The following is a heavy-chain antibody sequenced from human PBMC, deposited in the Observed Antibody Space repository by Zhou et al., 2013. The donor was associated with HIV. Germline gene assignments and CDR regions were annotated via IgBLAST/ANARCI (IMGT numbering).Heavy chain of an antibody. D-gene: IGHD3-22*01. V-gene: IGHV4-34*11. CDR3: ARDRYHFDNRDNALRYYGLDV. CDR2: VYHSGNT. Sequence: VQLQQWGAGLLKPSETLSLTCAVYGGSFSGYFWSWIRQPPGKGLEWIGSVYHSGNTNSNPSLKSRVTMSVDTSKNHFSLNLSSVTAADTAVYFCARDRYHFDNRDNALRYYGLDVWGPGTAVIVSS. J-gene: IGHJ6*02. CDR1: GGSFSGYF.